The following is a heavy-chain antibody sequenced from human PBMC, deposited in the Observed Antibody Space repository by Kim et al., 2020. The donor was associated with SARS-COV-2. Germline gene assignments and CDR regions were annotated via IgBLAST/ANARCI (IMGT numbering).Heavy chain of an antibody. V-gene: IGHV3-15*01. CDR3: TTAKMVAATPWAFDI. J-gene: IGHJ3*02. Sequence: GGSLRLSCAASGFTFSNAWMSWVRQAPGKGLEWVGRIKSKTDGGTTDYAAPVKGRFTISRDDSKNTLYLQMNSLKTEDTAVYYCTTAKMVAATPWAFDIWGQGTMVTVSS. CDR1: GFTFSNAW. CDR2: IKSKTDGGTT. D-gene: IGHD2-15*01.